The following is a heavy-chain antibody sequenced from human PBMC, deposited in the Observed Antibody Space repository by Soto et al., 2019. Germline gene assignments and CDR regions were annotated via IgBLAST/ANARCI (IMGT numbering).Heavy chain of an antibody. CDR3: AKTYYDYVWGSYRNSYYFDY. V-gene: IGHV3-23*01. CDR2: ISGSGGST. D-gene: IGHD3-16*02. J-gene: IGHJ4*02. CDR1: GFTFSSYA. Sequence: PGGSLRLSCAASGFTFSSYAMSWVRQAPGKGLEWVPAISGSGGSTYYADSVKGRFTISRDNSKNTLYLQMNSLRAEDTAVYYCAKTYYDYVWGSYRNSYYFDYWGQGTLVTVSS.